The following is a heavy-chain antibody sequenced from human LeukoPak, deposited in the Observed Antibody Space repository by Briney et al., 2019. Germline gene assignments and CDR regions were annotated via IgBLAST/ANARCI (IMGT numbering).Heavy chain of an antibody. CDR2: IIPMIGIT. D-gene: IGHD1-14*01. CDR3: ARLTDYLVDSVIGY. J-gene: IGHJ1*01. CDR1: GGTFSRYA. Sequence: SVKVSCKASGGTFSRYALSWVRQAPGQGLEWMGGIIPMIGITNYAQSFQGRVTITADKTTSTAYMELSSLRAEDTAVYYCARLTDYLVDSVIGYWGQGTLITVSS. V-gene: IGHV1-69*10.